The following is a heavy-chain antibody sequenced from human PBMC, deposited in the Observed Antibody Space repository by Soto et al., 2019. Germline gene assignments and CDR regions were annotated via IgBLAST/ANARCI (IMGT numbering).Heavy chain of an antibody. CDR1: GGSISSGGYS. Sequence: SETLSLTCAVSGGSISSGGYSWSWIRQPPGKGLEWIGYIYHSGSTYYNPSLKSRVTISVDRSKNQFSLKLSSVTAADTAVYYCARRSNYDYVWGSYKNPFDIWGKGTMVTVSS. V-gene: IGHV4-30-2*01. J-gene: IGHJ3*02. D-gene: IGHD3-16*01. CDR2: IYHSGST. CDR3: ARRSNYDYVWGSYKNPFDI.